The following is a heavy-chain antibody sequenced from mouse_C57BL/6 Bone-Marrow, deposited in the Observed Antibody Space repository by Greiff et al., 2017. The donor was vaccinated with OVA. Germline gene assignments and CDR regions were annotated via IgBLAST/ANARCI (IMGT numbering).Heavy chain of an antibody. Sequence: VKLQQSGTELVKPGASVKLSCKASGYTFTSYWMHWVKQRPGQGLEWIGNINPSNGGTNYNEKFKSKATLTVDKSSSTAYMQLSSLTSADSAVYYCAREGDGYDGGPDYWGQGTTLTVSS. CDR2: INPSNGGT. V-gene: IGHV1-53*01. D-gene: IGHD2-2*01. CDR1: GYTFTSYW. CDR3: AREGDGYDGGPDY. J-gene: IGHJ2*01.